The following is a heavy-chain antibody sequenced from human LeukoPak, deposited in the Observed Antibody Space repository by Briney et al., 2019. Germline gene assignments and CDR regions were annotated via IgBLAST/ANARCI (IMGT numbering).Heavy chain of an antibody. Sequence: SGGSLRLSCAASGFSFSTYGMHWVRQAPGKGLEWVALIWNAGTNTYYADSVKGRFTISRDNSKNTLYLQMNSLRAEDTAVYYCGGDTPPGGDYYFDYWGQGTLVIVSS. CDR1: GFSFSTYG. J-gene: IGHJ4*02. V-gene: IGHV3-33*01. D-gene: IGHD3-16*01. CDR3: GGDTPPGGDYYFDY. CDR2: IWNAGTNT.